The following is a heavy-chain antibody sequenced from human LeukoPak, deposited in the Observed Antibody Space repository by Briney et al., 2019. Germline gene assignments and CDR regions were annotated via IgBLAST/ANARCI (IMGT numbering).Heavy chain of an antibody. Sequence: GGSLRLSCAASGFTFRRNDMHWVRHATGKGLEWVSAIGTAGDTYYPGSVKGRFTISRENAKNSLYLQMNSLRAGDTAVYYCARVGFGVYFDLWGRGTLVTVSS. CDR2: IGTAGDT. J-gene: IGHJ2*01. V-gene: IGHV3-13*04. CDR1: GFTFRRND. CDR3: ARVGFGVYFDL. D-gene: IGHD3-10*01.